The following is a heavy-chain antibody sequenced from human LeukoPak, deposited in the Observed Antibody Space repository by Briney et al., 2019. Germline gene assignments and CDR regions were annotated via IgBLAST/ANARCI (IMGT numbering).Heavy chain of an antibody. J-gene: IGHJ4*02. Sequence: GGSLRLSCAASGFTFSSYGMSWVRQAPGKGLEWVSAISGSGGSTYYADSVKGRFTISRDNSKNTLYLQMNSLRAEDTAVYYCARMDSVGATKDYWGQGTLVTVSS. D-gene: IGHD1-26*01. CDR2: ISGSGGST. CDR1: GFTFSSYG. CDR3: ARMDSVGATKDY. V-gene: IGHV3-23*01.